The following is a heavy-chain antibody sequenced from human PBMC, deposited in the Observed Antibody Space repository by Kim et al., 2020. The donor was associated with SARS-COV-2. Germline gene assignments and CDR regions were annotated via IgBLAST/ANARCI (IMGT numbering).Heavy chain of an antibody. Sequence: YSQKFQGRVTLTRDTSAGTAYMELSSLRSEDTAVYYCAAVVSDYVWGSYRWGQGTLVTVSS. CDR3: AAVVSDYVWGSYR. D-gene: IGHD3-16*02. V-gene: IGHV1-3*01. J-gene: IGHJ4*02.